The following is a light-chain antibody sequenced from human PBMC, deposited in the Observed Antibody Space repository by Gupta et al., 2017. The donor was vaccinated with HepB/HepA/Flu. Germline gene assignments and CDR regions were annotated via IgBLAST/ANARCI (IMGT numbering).Light chain of an antibody. CDR2: DAS. CDR3: QQRSSWPLLT. V-gene: IGKV3-11*01. CDR1: QSVRSY. J-gene: IGKJ4*01. Sequence: EIVLTQSPATLSLSPGERATLSCRASQSVRSYLAWYQQKPGQAPRLLIYDASNRATGIPARFSGSGYGTDFTLTISSREPEDFAVYYCQQRSSWPLLTFGGGTKVEIK.